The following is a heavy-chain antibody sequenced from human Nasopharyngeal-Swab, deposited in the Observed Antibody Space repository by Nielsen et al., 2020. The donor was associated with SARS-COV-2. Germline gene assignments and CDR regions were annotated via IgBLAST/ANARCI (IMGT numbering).Heavy chain of an antibody. V-gene: IGHV3-7*03. CDR1: GLSLSNYW. Sequence: GESLKISCGASGLSLSNYWMSWVRQAPGKGLEWVANIKEDGSEKYYVDSVKGRFTISRDNAKNSLYLQMNSLRVEDTAICYCARGQGPDEYWGQGTLVTVSS. CDR2: IKEDGSEK. J-gene: IGHJ4*02. CDR3: ARGQGPDEY.